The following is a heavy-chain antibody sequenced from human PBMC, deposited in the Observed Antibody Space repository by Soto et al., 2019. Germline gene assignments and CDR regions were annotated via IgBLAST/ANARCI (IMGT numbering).Heavy chain of an antibody. J-gene: IGHJ4*02. V-gene: IGHV6-1*01. D-gene: IGHD6-19*01. CDR2: TYYRSKWYN. CDR3: AKLPGAAVAGLFDY. Sequence: KQSQTLSLTCAISGDSVSSNSAAWNWIRQSPSRGLEWLGRTYYRSKWYNDYAVSVKSRITINPDTSKNQFSLQLNSVTPEDTAVYYCAKLPGAAVAGLFDYWGQGTLVTVSS. CDR1: GDSVSSNSAA.